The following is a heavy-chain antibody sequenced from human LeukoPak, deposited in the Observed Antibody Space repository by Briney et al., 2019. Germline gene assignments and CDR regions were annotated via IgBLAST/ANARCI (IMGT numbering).Heavy chain of an antibody. Sequence: SQTLSLTCAISGDSVSSNSAAWNWIRQSPSRGLEWLGRTYYRSKWYNDYAVSVKGRITVNPDTSKNQFSLQPKSVTPEDTAVYYCAGATAGSIDHWGQGTLVTVSS. CDR2: TYYRSKWYN. V-gene: IGHV6-1*01. D-gene: IGHD1-1*01. CDR3: AGATAGSIDH. CDR1: GDSVSSNSAA. J-gene: IGHJ4*02.